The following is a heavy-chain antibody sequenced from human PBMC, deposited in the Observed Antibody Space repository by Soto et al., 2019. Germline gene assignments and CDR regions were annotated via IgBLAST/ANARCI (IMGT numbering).Heavy chain of an antibody. J-gene: IGHJ5*02. CDR1: VYSFTSYD. CDR2: MNPNSGNT. V-gene: IGHV1-8*01. Sequence: PVKVYCKASVYSFTSYDINCVRQDNGQGLEWMGWMNPNSGNTGYAQKFQGRVTMTRNTSISTAYMELSSLRSEDAAVYYCARGLDILTGYDTKNWFDPWGQGTLVTVSS. CDR3: ARGLDILTGYDTKNWFDP. D-gene: IGHD3-9*01.